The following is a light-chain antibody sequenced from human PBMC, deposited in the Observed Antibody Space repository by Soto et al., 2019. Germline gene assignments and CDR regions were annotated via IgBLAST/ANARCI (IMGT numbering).Light chain of an antibody. CDR3: QVWDSRSDHVV. CDR2: DDR. Sequence: SYELTQPPSVSVAPGQTATITCGGNNIGNKNVHWFQQRPGQAPLLVVYDDRDRPSGIPERFSGSNSGNTATLTISRVEAGDEADYYCQVWDSRSDHVVFGRGTKLTVL. J-gene: IGLJ3*02. V-gene: IGLV3-21*02. CDR1: NIGNKN.